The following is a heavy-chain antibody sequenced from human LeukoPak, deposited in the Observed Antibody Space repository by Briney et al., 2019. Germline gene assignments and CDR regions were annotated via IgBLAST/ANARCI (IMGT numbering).Heavy chain of an antibody. Sequence: SETLSLTCSISGGSITSSGYYWGWVRQPPGKGLEWIGTTYDGGSTYYNSSLKSRITISIDTAKNQFSLKLSSVTAADTAVYYCASTLDYWGQGTLVTVSS. CDR2: TYDGGST. J-gene: IGHJ4*02. V-gene: IGHV4-39*01. CDR3: ASTLDY. CDR1: GGSITSSGYY.